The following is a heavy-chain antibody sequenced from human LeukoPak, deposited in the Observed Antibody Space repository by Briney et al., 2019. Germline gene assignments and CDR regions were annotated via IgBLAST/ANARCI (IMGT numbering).Heavy chain of an antibody. J-gene: IGHJ6*03. CDR2: ISSSSSYK. D-gene: IGHD3-3*01. CDR1: GFTFSSYN. CDR3: ARAPSYYDFWTGYYDHYYMDV. V-gene: IGHV3-21*01. Sequence: GGSLRLSCAASGFTFSSYNMNWVRQAPGKGLEWVSSISSSSSYKYYSDSVKGRFTISRDNAKKSLCLQMNSLRAEDTAVYYCARAPSYYDFWTGYYDHYYMDVWGKGTTVTVSS.